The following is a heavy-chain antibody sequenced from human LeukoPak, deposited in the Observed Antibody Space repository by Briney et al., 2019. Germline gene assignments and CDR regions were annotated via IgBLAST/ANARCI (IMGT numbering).Heavy chain of an antibody. D-gene: IGHD2-15*01. CDR1: GFTFSIYA. Sequence: GGSLRLSCAASGFTFSIYAMSWVRQAPGKGLEWVSAISGSGGSTYYADSVKGRFTISRDNSKNTLYLQMNSLRAEDTAVYYCAKDWWQYRSYYDYWGQGTLVTVSS. V-gene: IGHV3-23*01. CDR2: ISGSGGST. J-gene: IGHJ4*02. CDR3: AKDWWQYRSYYDY.